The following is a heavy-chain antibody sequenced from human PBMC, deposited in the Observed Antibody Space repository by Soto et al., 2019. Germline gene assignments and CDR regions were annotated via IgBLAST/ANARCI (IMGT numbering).Heavy chain of an antibody. D-gene: IGHD4-17*01. V-gene: IGHV4-61*01. Sequence: SETLSLTCTVSGGSVSSGSYYWSWIRQPPGKGLEWIGYIYYSGSTNYNPSLKSRVTISVDTSKNQFSLKLSSVTAADTAVYYCARRYAVTTYFDYWGQGTLVTVSS. CDR3: ARRYAVTTYFDY. J-gene: IGHJ4*02. CDR1: GGSVSSGSYY. CDR2: IYYSGST.